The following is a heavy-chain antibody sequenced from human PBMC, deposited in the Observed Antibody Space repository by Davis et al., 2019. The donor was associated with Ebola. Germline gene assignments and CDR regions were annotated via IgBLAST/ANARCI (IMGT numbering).Heavy chain of an antibody. D-gene: IGHD6-19*01. CDR1: GFSFSSYA. CDR3: ATAVPGKEDLDS. J-gene: IGHJ4*02. CDR2: ISHDGSTK. V-gene: IGHV3-30-3*01. Sequence: GESLKISCAASGFSFSSYAMHWVRPSPGKGLEWVAVISHDGSTKYYADSVKGRFTISRDNSKNTLFLQMNSLSAEDTAVFYCATAVPGKEDLDSWGQGSLVTVSS.